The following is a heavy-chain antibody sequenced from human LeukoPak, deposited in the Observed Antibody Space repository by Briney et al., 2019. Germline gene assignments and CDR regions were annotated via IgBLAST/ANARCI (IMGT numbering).Heavy chain of an antibody. J-gene: IGHJ5*02. CDR2: ISAYNGNT. V-gene: IGHV1-18*01. Sequence: ASVKVSCKASGYTFTSYGISWVRQAPGQGLEWMGWISAYNGNTNYAQKFQGRVTITADKSTSTAYMELSSLRSEDTAVYYCARDIAQGYSSSWYWFDPWGQGTLVTVSS. CDR1: GYTFTSYG. D-gene: IGHD6-13*01. CDR3: ARDIAQGYSSSWYWFDP.